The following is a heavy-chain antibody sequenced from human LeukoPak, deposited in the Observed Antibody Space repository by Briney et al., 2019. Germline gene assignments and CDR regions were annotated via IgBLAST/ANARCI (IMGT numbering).Heavy chain of an antibody. CDR2: INAGNGNT. Sequence: ASVKVSCKASGYTFTNYAIHWVRQAPGQRLEWMGWINAGNGNTKYSQKFQGRVTITRDTSASTAYMELSSLRSEDTAVYYCARDQFFGHNPFDYWGQGTLVTVSS. J-gene: IGHJ4*02. D-gene: IGHD3-10*01. V-gene: IGHV1-3*01. CDR3: ARDQFFGHNPFDY. CDR1: GYTFTNYA.